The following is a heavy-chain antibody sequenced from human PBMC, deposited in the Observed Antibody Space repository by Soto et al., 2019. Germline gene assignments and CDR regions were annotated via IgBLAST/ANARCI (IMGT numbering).Heavy chain of an antibody. CDR2: INPSGGST. J-gene: IGHJ5*02. D-gene: IGHD3-10*01. CDR1: GGTFSSYT. CDR3: ARDLGTYGSGSYDWFDP. Sequence: ASVKVSCKASGGTFSSYTISWVRQAPGQGLEWMGIINPSGGSTSYAQKFQGRVTMTRDTSTSTVYMELSSLRSEDTAVYYCARDLGTYGSGSYDWFDPWGQGTLVTVSS. V-gene: IGHV1-46*03.